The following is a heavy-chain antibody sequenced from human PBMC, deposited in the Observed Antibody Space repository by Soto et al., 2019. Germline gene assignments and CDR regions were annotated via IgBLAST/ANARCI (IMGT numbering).Heavy chain of an antibody. V-gene: IGHV3-48*03. CDR1: GFTFSSYE. CDR3: ARGSGWYLDDAFDI. J-gene: IGHJ3*02. Sequence: ESGGGLVQPGGSLRLSCAASGFTFSSYEMNWVRQAPGKGLEWVSYISSSGSTIYYADSVKGRFTISRDNAKNSLYLQMNSLRAEDTAVYYCARGSGWYLDDAFDIWGQGTMVTVSS. D-gene: IGHD6-19*01. CDR2: ISSSGSTI.